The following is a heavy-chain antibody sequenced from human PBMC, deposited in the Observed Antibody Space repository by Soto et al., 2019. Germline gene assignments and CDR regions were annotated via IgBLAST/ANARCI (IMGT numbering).Heavy chain of an antibody. D-gene: IGHD5-12*01. CDR3: AKDRLQFGY. Sequence: EVQLLESGGGLVQPGWSLRLSCAASGFTFSSYAMSCVRQAPGKGLEWFSAISGRGGSTYYEDSVKGRFTISRDNSKNTLYLQMNSLRAEDTAVYYCAKDRLQFGYWGQGTLVTVSS. CDR2: ISGRGGST. V-gene: IGHV3-23*01. J-gene: IGHJ4*02. CDR1: GFTFSSYA.